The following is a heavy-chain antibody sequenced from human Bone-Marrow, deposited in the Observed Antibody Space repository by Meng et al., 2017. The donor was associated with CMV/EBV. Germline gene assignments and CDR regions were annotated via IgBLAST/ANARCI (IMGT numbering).Heavy chain of an antibody. V-gene: IGHV3-30*04. CDR1: GFTFSSYA. CDR2: ISYDGSNK. Sequence: GESLKISCAASGFTFSSYAMHWVRQAPGKGLEWVAVISYDGSNKYYADSVKGRFTISRDNSKNTLYLQMNSLRAEDTAVYYCARGDYYYYGMDVWGQGTTVTVPS. CDR3: ARGDYYYYGMDV. J-gene: IGHJ6*02.